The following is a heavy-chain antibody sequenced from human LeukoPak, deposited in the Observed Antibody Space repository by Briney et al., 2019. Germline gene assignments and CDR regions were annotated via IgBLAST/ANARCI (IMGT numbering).Heavy chain of an antibody. CDR3: ARAGFGELLFDY. J-gene: IGHJ4*02. V-gene: IGHV4-59*01. CDR1: GGSISSYY. Sequence: PSETLSLTCTVSGGSISSYYWSWTRQPPGKGLEWIGYIYYSGSTNYNPSLKSRVTISVDTSKNQFSLKLSSVTAADTAVYYCARAGFGELLFDYWGQGTLVTVSS. D-gene: IGHD3-10*01. CDR2: IYYSGST.